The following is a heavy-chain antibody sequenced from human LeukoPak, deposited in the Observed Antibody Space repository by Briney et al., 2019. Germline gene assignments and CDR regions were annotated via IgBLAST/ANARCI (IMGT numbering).Heavy chain of an antibody. V-gene: IGHV5-10-1*01. Sequence: GESLRISFKGSGSRFTSYWISWVRQMPGKGLEWMGRIDPSDSYTNYSPSFQGHVTISVDKSISTAYLQWSSLKASDAALYYCAKGRMTTVTTEDGFDIWGQGTMVTVSS. CDR3: AKGRMTTVTTEDGFDI. J-gene: IGHJ3*02. CDR1: GSRFTSYW. D-gene: IGHD4-17*01. CDR2: IDPSDSYT.